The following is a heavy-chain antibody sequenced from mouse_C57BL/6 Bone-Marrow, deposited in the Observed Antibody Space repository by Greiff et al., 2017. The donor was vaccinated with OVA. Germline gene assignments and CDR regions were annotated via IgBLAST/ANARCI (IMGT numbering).Heavy chain of an antibody. Sequence: QVQLKESGAELARPGASVKLSCKASGYTFTSYGISWVKQRTGQGLEWIGEIYPRSGNTYYNEKFKGKATLTADKSSSTAYMELRSLTSEDSAVYFWARRTRVVDYFDYWGQGTTLTVSS. CDR3: ARRTRVVDYFDY. CDR1: GYTFTSYG. D-gene: IGHD1-1*01. CDR2: IYPRSGNT. V-gene: IGHV1-81*01. J-gene: IGHJ2*01.